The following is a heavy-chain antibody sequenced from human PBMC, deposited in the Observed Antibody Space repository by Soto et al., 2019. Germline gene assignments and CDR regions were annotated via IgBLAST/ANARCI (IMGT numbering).Heavy chain of an antibody. J-gene: IGHJ4*02. V-gene: IGHV3-30*01. D-gene: IGHD1-26*01. CDR3: ARDKIKGAPEYVDS. Sequence: GRFTISRDDSKSTLYLQMNSLRPEDTAVYYCARDKIKGAPEYVDSWGQGTLVTVSS.